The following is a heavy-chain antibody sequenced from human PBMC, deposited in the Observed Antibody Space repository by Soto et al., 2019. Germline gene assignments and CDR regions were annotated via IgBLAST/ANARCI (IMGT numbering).Heavy chain of an antibody. CDR1: EFSLSASGVG. V-gene: IGHV2-5*02. CDR2: IYWDDDK. J-gene: IGHJ4*02. D-gene: IGHD3-3*01. Sequence: QITLKESGPTLVKPTQTLTLTCTFSEFSLSASGVGVGWIRQPPGKALEWLALIYWDDDKRYSPSLKSRLTITKDTSKNQVVLTMTNMDPVDTATYYCANNLIRRGRFQGGFDYWGQGTLVTVSS. CDR3: ANNLIRRGRFQGGFDY.